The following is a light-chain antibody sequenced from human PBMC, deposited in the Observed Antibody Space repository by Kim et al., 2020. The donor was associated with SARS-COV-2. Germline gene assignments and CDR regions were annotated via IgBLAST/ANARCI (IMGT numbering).Light chain of an antibody. CDR1: TLRSHY. CDR2: GRN. Sequence: ALGQTVRIKCQGDTLRSHYATWYQQKPGQAPVVVIYGRNDRLSGIPDRFSGSSTGDTASLTINGAQAEDEADYYCNSRDRSTNQLVFGGGTKLTVL. V-gene: IGLV3-19*01. CDR3: NSRDRSTNQLV. J-gene: IGLJ2*01.